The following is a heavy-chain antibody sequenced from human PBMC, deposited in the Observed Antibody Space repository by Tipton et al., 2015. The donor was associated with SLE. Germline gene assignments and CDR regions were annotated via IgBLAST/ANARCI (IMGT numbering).Heavy chain of an antibody. V-gene: IGHV4-38-2*01. Sequence: TLSLTCVASGYPINTDGLYWGWLRQPPGMGLEWIGNVYHSGTTDYKSSLKRRVNISVDTARNQFSLRLNSVTAADTAVYYCARSPSHTDYYDFWGQGKLVTVSS. CDR2: VYHSGTT. CDR3: ARSPSHTDYYDF. J-gene: IGHJ4*02. CDR1: GYPINTDGLY.